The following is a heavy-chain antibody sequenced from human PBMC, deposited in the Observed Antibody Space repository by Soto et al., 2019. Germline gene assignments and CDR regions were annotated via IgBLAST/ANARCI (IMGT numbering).Heavy chain of an antibody. CDR3: ARECVDTVTSITIPFDY. D-gene: IGHD5-12*01. J-gene: IGHJ4*02. V-gene: IGHV3-30*03. Sequence: PGGSLRLSCEASGFIFSDFGMHWVRQAPGKGLEWVAVISYDGNNKYYAQSVKGRFTISRDNSKKSLYLQMNSLRADDTAVYYCARECVDTVTSITIPFDYWGQGALVTVSS. CDR1: GFIFSDFG. CDR2: ISYDGNNK.